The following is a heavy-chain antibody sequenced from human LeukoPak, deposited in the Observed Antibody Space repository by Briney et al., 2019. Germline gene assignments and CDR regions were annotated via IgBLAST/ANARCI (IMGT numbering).Heavy chain of an antibody. J-gene: IGHJ4*02. CDR2: IYYSGST. V-gene: IGHV4-59*01. CDR1: GGSISSYY. Sequence: SETLSLTCTVSGGSISSYYWSWIRQPPGKGLEWIGYIYYSGSTNYNPSLKSRVTISVDTSKNQFSLKLSSVTAADTAVYYCARDERGFDYWGQGTLVAVSS. CDR3: ARDERGFDY.